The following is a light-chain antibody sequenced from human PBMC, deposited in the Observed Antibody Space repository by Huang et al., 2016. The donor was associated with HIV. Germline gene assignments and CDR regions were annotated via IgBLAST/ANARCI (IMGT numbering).Light chain of an antibody. Sequence: DIQLTQSPVSLSVSVGDRVTIPCQSSHDIRNFLNWYKQKPGKAPKLLIYEASYLQTGVPSRFSASGSGTDFTVTISSLHPEDLATYFCQQYESVPLTFGGGTKVQIK. V-gene: IGKV1-33*01. J-gene: IGKJ4*01. CDR3: QQYESVPLT. CDR1: HDIRNF. CDR2: EAS.